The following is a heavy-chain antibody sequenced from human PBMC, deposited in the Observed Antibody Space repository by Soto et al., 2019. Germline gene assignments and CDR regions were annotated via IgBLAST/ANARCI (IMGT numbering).Heavy chain of an antibody. V-gene: IGHV4-4*07. J-gene: IGHJ5*02. CDR2: IYSSGST. D-gene: IGHD3-3*01. CDR1: GGAIGSHY. CDR3: ARGQRFSDWFDP. Sequence: SETLSLTCTISGGAIGSHYWTWIRQPAGKGLEWIGRIYSSGSTQYNPSLQSRVTMSLDTSKNQFSLRLESVTAADTAVYYCARGQRFSDWFDPWGQGTLVTVS.